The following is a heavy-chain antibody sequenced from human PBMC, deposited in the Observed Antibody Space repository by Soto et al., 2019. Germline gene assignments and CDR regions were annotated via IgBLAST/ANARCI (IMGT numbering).Heavy chain of an antibody. J-gene: IGHJ4*02. CDR3: ARGRKCIHS. V-gene: IGHV4-59*01. Sequence: PSETLSLTCTVSGDTFTSYYWSWIRQPPGKGLEWIGYSYHSGSTNYNPSLKSRVSISVDTPKNQFSLRLSAVTAADTAVYYCARGRKCIHSWGQAILVTVSS. D-gene: IGHD2-8*01. CDR1: GDTFTSYY. CDR2: SYHSGST.